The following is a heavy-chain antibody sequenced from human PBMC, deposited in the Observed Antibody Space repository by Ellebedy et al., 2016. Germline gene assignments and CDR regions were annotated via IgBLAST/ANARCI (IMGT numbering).Heavy chain of an antibody. CDR3: ATSPLEGLRYYYGMDV. V-gene: IGHV1-24*01. J-gene: IGHJ6*02. CDR2: FDPEDGET. CDR1: GYTLTELS. D-gene: IGHD4-17*01. Sequence: ASVKVSCXVSGYTLTELSMHWVRQAPGKGLEWMGGFDPEDGETIYAQKFQGRVTMTEDTSTDTAYMELSSLRSEDTAVYYCATSPLEGLRYYYGMDVWGQGTTVTVSS.